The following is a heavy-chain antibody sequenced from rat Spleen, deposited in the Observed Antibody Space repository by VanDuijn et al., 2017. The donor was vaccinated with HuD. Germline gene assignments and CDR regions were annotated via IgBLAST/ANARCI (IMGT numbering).Heavy chain of an antibody. J-gene: IGHJ1*01. CDR3: TTGYWYFDF. CDR1: GFTFSDYY. V-gene: IGHV5-20*01. Sequence: EVQLVESDGGLVQPGRSLKLSCAASGFTFSDYYMAWVRQAPTKGLEWVATFSYDGISTYYRDSVKGRFTISRDNAKSSLYLQMDSLRSEDTATYYCTTGYWYFDFWGPGTMVTVSS. CDR2: FSYDGIST.